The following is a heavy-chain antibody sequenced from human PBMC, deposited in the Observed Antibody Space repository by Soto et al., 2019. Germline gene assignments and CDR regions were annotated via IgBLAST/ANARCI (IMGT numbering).Heavy chain of an antibody. J-gene: IGHJ4*02. V-gene: IGHV4-39*01. D-gene: IGHD5-18*01. CDR1: GGSISGSSYY. CDR3: ASYSYGYSYLFDY. CDR2: IYYSGST. Sequence: SETLSLTCTVSGGSISGSSYYWGWIRQPPGKGLEWIGTIYYSGSTYYNPSLKSRVTISVDTSTNQFSLKLSSVTAADTAVYYCASYSYGYSYLFDYWGQGXLVTVYS.